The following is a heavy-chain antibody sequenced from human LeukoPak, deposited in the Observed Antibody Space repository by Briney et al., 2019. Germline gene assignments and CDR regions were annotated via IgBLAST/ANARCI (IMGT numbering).Heavy chain of an antibody. CDR2: ISGSGGSTI. V-gene: IGHV3-11*04. CDR1: GFTFSDYY. J-gene: IGHJ4*02. CDR3: ARGGHYGPRDY. Sequence: PGGSLRLSCAASGFTFSDYYMSWIRQAPGKGLEWVSAISGSGGSTIYYADSVKGRFTISRDNAKNSLYLQMNSLRAEDTAVYYCARGGHYGPRDYWGQGTLVTVSS. D-gene: IGHD4-17*01.